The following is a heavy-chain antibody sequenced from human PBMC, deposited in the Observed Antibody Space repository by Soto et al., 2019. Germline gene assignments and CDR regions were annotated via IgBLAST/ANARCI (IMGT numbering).Heavy chain of an antibody. CDR3: ARGSGGWFDP. D-gene: IGHD1-26*01. V-gene: IGHV4-61*08. J-gene: IGHJ5*02. CDR1: GGSISSGDYY. CDR2: FYYSGST. Sequence: SETLSLTCTVSGGSISSGDYYWSWIRQPPWKGLDWIGYFYYSGSTNYNPSLKSRVTISVDTSKNHFSLKLSFLTAADTAVYYCARGSGGWFDPWGQGTLVTVSS.